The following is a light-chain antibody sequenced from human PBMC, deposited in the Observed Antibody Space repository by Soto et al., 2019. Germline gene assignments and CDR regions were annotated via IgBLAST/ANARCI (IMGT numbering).Light chain of an antibody. J-gene: IGLJ1*01. CDR1: SSDIGGYKH. V-gene: IGLV2-8*01. Sequence: SVLAQPPSASRSPGRSVTISCTGTSSDIGGYKHVSWYQQYPGKAPKLMIYEVTKRPSGVPDRFSGSKSGNTASLPVSGIQVEDEADSYCSSYAGSNNFVVFGTGTKVTV. CDR3: SSYAGSNNFVV. CDR2: EVT.